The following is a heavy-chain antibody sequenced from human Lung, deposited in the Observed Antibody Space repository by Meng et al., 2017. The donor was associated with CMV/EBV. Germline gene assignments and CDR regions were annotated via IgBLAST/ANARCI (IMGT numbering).Heavy chain of an antibody. CDR3: AREEGSYDGSGAFDY. D-gene: IGHD3-22*01. Sequence: ASVKVSXKASGYTFTNYYLHWVRQAPGQGLEWMGMINSRSGTTTYSQKFQGRISMTRDTSTSTVYLDLSSLRSEDSTVYYCAREEGSYDGSGAFDYWGQGTXVTGSS. J-gene: IGHJ4*02. CDR2: INSRSGTT. V-gene: IGHV1-46*01. CDR1: GYTFTNYY.